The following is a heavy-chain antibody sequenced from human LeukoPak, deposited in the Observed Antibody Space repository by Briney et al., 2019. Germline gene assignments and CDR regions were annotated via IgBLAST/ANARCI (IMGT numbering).Heavy chain of an antibody. V-gene: IGHV3-11*01. D-gene: IGHD4-17*01. Sequence: RGSLIHSCAAPVFTFSDYYISWIPQATGKGVERVSYISCSGSTIYYADSVKGRFTISRDNAKNSLYLQMNRLRAEDTALYCCAKDIRADYGEYVGEENDAFDIWGQGTMVTVSS. CDR3: AKDIRADYGEYVGEENDAFDI. J-gene: IGHJ3*02. CDR1: VFTFSDYY. CDR2: ISCSGSTI.